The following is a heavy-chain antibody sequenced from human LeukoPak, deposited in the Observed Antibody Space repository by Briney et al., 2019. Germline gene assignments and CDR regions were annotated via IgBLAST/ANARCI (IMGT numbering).Heavy chain of an antibody. D-gene: IGHD3-10*01. V-gene: IGHV1-3*01. J-gene: IGHJ6*02. CDR3: AREWFGEPRYYYGMDV. Sequence: PEASVKVSCKASGGTFSSYAMHWVRQAPGQRLEWMGWINAGNGNTKYSQKFQGRVTITRDTSASTAYMELSSLRSEDTAVYYCAREWFGEPRYYYGMDVWGQGTTVTVSS. CDR2: INAGNGNT. CDR1: GGTFSSYA.